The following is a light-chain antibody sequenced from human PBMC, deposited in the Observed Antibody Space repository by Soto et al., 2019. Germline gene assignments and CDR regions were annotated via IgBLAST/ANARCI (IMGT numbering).Light chain of an antibody. CDR2: DVT. CDR3: SSYTSTSTRV. Sequence: QSVLTQPASVSGSPGQSITISCTGTSSDVGAYERVSWYQQHPGTAPKLIISDVTNRPTGVSNRFSGSKSGNTASLTISGLQAEDEADYYCSSYTSTSTRVFGGGTQLTVL. V-gene: IGLV2-14*01. CDR1: SSDVGAYER. J-gene: IGLJ3*02.